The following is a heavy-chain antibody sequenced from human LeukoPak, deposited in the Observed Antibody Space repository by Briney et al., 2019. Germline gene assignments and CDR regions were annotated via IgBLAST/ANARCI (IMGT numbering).Heavy chain of an antibody. V-gene: IGHV4-4*02. Sequence: PSETLSLTCAVSGGSISSSTNWWSWVRQPPGKGLEWIGEIYHSGGTNYNPSLKSRITISVDKSQNQFSLKVNSLTAADTAVYYCATNGYYRMDVWGKGTMVTVSS. CDR2: IYHSGGT. CDR1: GGSISSSTNW. D-gene: IGHD2-8*01. CDR3: ATNGYYRMDV. J-gene: IGHJ6*04.